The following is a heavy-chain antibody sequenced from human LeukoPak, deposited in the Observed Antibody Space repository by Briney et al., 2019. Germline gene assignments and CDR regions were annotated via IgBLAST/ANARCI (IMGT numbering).Heavy chain of an antibody. Sequence: GGSLRLSCAASGFTFSSYSMNWVRQAPGKGLEWVSSISSSSSYIYYADSVKGRFTISRDNAKNSLYLQMNSLRAEDTAVYYCARARRGPLVIDYWGQGTLVTVSS. CDR2: ISSSSSYI. V-gene: IGHV3-21*01. D-gene: IGHD3-9*01. J-gene: IGHJ4*02. CDR3: ARARRGPLVIDY. CDR1: GFTFSSYS.